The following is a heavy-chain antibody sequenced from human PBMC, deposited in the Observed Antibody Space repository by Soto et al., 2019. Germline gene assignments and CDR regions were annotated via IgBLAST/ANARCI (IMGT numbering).Heavy chain of an antibody. V-gene: IGHV4-4*02. CDR1: GGSISSSYW. CDR3: EGRHYSYCLAV. J-gene: IGHJ6*02. Sequence: QVQLQESGPGLVKPSGTLSLTCAVSGGSISSSYWWSWVRQPPGKGLEWIGEIYHSANTNYNPSLKRRVTTPVHHPNPPSSLQLSAVTAAATAVYYCEGRHYSYCLAVWGQGTAVTVSS. CDR2: IYHSANT.